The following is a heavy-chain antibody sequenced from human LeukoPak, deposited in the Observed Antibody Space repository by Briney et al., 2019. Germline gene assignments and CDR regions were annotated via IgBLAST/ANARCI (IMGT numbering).Heavy chain of an antibody. V-gene: IGHV4-4*09. CDR2: IFNTGST. CDR1: GASIISYY. D-gene: IGHD3-10*01. CDR3: ARSEVTYYGSKNSLWPDAFDF. J-gene: IGHJ3*01. Sequence: SETLSLTCTVPGASIISYYWSWIRQPPGKGLEWIGYIFNTGSTNYNPSLKSRVTISMDTSQMQFSLRLNSVTAADTAVYYCARSEVTYYGSKNSLWPDAFDFWGQGTVVTVSS.